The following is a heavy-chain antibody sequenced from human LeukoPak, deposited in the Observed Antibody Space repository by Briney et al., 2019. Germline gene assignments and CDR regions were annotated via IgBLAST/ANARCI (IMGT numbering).Heavy chain of an antibody. Sequence: GGSLRLSCAASGFTFSSYWMGWVRQAPGKGLEWVSSISGNSEYILYADSVKGRFTISRDNAKNSLYLQMNSLRAEDTAVYYCARMVAGWFDPWGQGTLVTVSS. CDR1: GFTFSSYW. D-gene: IGHD2-8*01. CDR2: ISGNSEYI. CDR3: ARMVAGWFDP. V-gene: IGHV3-21*01. J-gene: IGHJ5*02.